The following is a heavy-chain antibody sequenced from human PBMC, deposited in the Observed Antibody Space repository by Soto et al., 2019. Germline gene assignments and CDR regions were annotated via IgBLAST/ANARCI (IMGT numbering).Heavy chain of an antibody. Sequence: QVQLQESGPGLVKPSETLSLTCTVSGGSISSYYWSWIRQPAGKGLQWIGRIYTSGSTNYNPSLKSRVTMSVDTSKNQFSLKLGSVTAADTAVYYCARHRGSGSYYYAFDIWGQGTMVTVSS. CDR2: IYTSGST. CDR3: ARHRGSGSYYYAFDI. CDR1: GGSISSYY. J-gene: IGHJ3*02. D-gene: IGHD1-26*01. V-gene: IGHV4-4*07.